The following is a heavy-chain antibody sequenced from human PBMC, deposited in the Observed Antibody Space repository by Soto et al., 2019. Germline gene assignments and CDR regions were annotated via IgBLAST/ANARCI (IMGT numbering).Heavy chain of an antibody. J-gene: IGHJ1*01. CDR2: INPSGGGT. CDR1: GYTFTTYC. CDR3: ALWLGHITSADLWSGTLDR. D-gene: IGHD3-3*01. Sequence: ASVKVSCKASGYTFTTYCIHWVRQAPGQGLEWVGIINPSGGGTSYAQNFQGRLTLSTDTSTTTAYMELSGLTSEDTAMYYCALWLGHITSADLWSGTLDRWGQGTQVTVSS. V-gene: IGHV1-46*03.